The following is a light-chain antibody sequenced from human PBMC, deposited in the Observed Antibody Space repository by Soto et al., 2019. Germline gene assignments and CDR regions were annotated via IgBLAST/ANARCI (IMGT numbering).Light chain of an antibody. CDR2: AAS. CDR1: QSISSY. Sequence: DIQMTQSPSSLSASVGDRVASTCRASQSISSYLNWYHQKPGKAPKLLIYAASSLQSGVPSRFSGSGSGTEFTLTVSSLQSEDFAVYYCQQYNDWPITFGQGTRLEIK. CDR3: QQYNDWPIT. V-gene: IGKV1-39*01. J-gene: IGKJ5*01.